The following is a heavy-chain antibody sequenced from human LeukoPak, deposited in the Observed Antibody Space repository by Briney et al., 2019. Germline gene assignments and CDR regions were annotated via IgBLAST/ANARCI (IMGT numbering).Heavy chain of an antibody. J-gene: IGHJ4*02. CDR1: GGSISSSSYY. Sequence: PSETLSLTCTVSGGSISSSSYYWGWIRQPPGKGLEWIGSNYYSGSTYYNPSLKSRVTISVYTSKNQFSLKLSSVTAADTAVYYCARHWSGAVGGGDYFDYWGQGTLVTVSS. CDR2: NYYSGST. CDR3: ARHWSGAVGGGDYFDY. D-gene: IGHD3-3*01. V-gene: IGHV4-39*01.